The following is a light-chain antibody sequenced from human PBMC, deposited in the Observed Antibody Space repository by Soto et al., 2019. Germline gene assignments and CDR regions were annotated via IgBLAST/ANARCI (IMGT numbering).Light chain of an antibody. V-gene: IGKV3-15*01. CDR3: QRYNNWPLT. CDR2: DAS. Sequence: EIVMTQSPATLSVSXXEVATXXXXASQGIGSTLAWYQHKPGQTPRLLIYDASTRATGVPARFSGSGSGTEFTLTINSLQSEDFAVYYCQRYNNWPLTFGGGTKVDIK. J-gene: IGKJ4*01. CDR1: QGIGST.